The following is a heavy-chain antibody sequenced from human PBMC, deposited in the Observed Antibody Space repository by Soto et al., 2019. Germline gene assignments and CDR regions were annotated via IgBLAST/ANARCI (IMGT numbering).Heavy chain of an antibody. CDR1: GGTFSSYA. D-gene: IGHD1-26*01. V-gene: IGHV1-69*13. J-gene: IGHJ3*02. CDR3: ARMGVDGIPLGATYLAYDI. CDR2: IIPIFGTA. Sequence: SVKVSCKASGGTFSSYAISWVRQAPGQGLEWMGGIIPIFGTANYAQKFQGRVTITADESTSTAYMELSSLRCEDTAVYYCARMGVDGIPLGATYLAYDIGGQ.